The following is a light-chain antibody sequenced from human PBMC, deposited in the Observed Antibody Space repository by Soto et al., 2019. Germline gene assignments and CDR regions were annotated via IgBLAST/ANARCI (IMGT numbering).Light chain of an antibody. V-gene: IGKV3-20*01. CDR3: QQYGDLPWT. Sequence: EILMTQSPGTLSLSPGEKATLSCRASQSVSSNYLAWYQQKPGRAPRLLIYGASSRDTGIPDRFSGSGSGTDFTLTIGRLESEDFAVYFCQQYGDLPWTFGQGTKVDI. J-gene: IGKJ1*01. CDR1: QSVSSNY. CDR2: GAS.